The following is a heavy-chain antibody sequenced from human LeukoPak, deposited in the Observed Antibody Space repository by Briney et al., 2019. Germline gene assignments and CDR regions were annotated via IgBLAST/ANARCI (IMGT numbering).Heavy chain of an antibody. CDR3: ASQGYSSSWYYFDY. Sequence: SETLSLTCTVSGGSISSNKYYWGWIRQPPGKGLEWIGSIYYSGSTYYNPTLKSRVTIFVDTSKNQFSLKLSSVTAADTAVYYCASQGYSSSWYYFDYWGQGTLVTVSS. D-gene: IGHD6-13*01. CDR2: IYYSGST. J-gene: IGHJ4*02. CDR1: GGSISSNKYY. V-gene: IGHV4-39*01.